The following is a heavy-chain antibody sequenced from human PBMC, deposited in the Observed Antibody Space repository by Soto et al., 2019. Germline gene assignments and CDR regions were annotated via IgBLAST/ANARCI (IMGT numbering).Heavy chain of an antibody. CDR2: IYYSGST. CDR1: VFSIIIYY. D-gene: IGHD3-3*01. Sequence: PSETXSLACTVSVFSIIIYYWSWIRHPPGKGLEWIGYIYYSGSTNYNPSLKSRVTISVDTSKNQFSLKLSSVTAADTAVYYCARDRRIDDFWSGHREYGMDVWGQGTTVTVSS. J-gene: IGHJ6*02. V-gene: IGHV4-59*01. CDR3: ARDRRIDDFWSGHREYGMDV.